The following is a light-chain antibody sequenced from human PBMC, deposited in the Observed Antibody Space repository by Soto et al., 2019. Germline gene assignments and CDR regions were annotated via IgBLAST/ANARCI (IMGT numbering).Light chain of an antibody. CDR2: GTS. J-gene: IGKJ4*01. CDR1: QSVSSN. Sequence: EIVMTQSPATLSVSPGERATLSCRASQSVSSNVAWYQQKPGQAPRLFIYGTSTRATGIPARFSGSGSGTEFSLTISSLQSEDFEVYYCQQYNNWPLTLGGGTKVDI. CDR3: QQYNNWPLT. V-gene: IGKV3-15*01.